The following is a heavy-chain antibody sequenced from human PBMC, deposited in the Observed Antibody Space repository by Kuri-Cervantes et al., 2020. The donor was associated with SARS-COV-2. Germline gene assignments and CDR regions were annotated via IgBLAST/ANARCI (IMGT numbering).Heavy chain of an antibody. CDR2: SSNKVYRYTT. J-gene: IGHJ1*01. Sequence: GESLKISCATSGFTFSDHYIDWVRQAPGTGLEWVGRSSNKVYRYTTEYATSVKGRFTISRDFSKNSLSLQMDSLTTEDTAVYYCARSLTTTYSFWGQGTLVTVSS. CDR3: ARSLTTTYSF. V-gene: IGHV3-72*01. CDR1: GFTFSDHY. D-gene: IGHD4-11*01.